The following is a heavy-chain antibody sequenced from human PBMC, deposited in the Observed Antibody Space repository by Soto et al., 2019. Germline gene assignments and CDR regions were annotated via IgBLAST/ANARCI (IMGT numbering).Heavy chain of an antibody. CDR2: ISAYNGNT. Sequence: QVQLVQSGAEVKKPGASVKVSCKASGYTFTSYGISWVRQAPGQGLEWMGWISAYNGNTNYAQKLQGRVTMTSDTSTSTAYMELRSLRSDDTAVYYCARHDLMGTMVRGVSFDYWGQGTLVTVSS. CDR3: ARHDLMGTMVRGVSFDY. D-gene: IGHD3-10*01. CDR1: GYTFTSYG. V-gene: IGHV1-18*01. J-gene: IGHJ4*02.